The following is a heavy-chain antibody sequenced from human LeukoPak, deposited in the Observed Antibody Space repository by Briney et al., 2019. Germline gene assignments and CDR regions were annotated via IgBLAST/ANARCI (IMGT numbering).Heavy chain of an antibody. Sequence: PGGCLRLSCAASGFTFIIYDTQWVRQAPGKGLEWVALISKDGSNKYYTESVKGRITISRDKSKNTLYLQMNSLRAEDTAVYYCARDASTVANPHFDYWGQGTLVTVSS. CDR3: ARDASTVANPHFDY. CDR1: GFTFIIYD. D-gene: IGHD4-23*01. J-gene: IGHJ4*02. CDR2: ISKDGSNK. V-gene: IGHV3-30-3*01.